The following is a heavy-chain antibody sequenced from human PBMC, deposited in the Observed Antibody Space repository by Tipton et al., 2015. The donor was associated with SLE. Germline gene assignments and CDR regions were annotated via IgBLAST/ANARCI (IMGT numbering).Heavy chain of an antibody. CDR3: AKSRESSSWYGHDY. CDR2: ISGSGGST. Sequence: SLRLSCAASGFTFSSYAMSWVRQAPGKGLEWVSAISGSGGSTYYADSVKGRFTISRDNSKNTLYLQMNSLRAEDTAVYYCAKSRESSSWYGHDYWGQGTLVTVSS. D-gene: IGHD6-13*01. CDR1: GFTFSSYA. V-gene: IGHV3-23*01. J-gene: IGHJ4*02.